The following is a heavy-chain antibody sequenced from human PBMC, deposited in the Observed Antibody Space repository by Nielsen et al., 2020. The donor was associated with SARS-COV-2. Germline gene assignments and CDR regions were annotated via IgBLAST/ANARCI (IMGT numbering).Heavy chain of an antibody. CDR2: ITPIGGTT. D-gene: IGHD3-22*01. CDR3: AREWDDYDSSAYDV. V-gene: IGHV1-46*01. CDR1: GYTFTSYA. Sequence: ASVKVSCKASGYTFTSYAMNWVRQAPGQGLEWMGIITPIGGTTTYARKFQGRVTMTRDTSTSTVYMELSSLRSEDTAVYYCAREWDDYDSSAYDVWGQGTLVIVSA. J-gene: IGHJ4*02.